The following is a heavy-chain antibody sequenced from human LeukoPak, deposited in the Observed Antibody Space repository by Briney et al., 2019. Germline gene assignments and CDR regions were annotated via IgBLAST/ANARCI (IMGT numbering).Heavy chain of an antibody. Sequence: ASVKVSCKASGYTFTSYYMHWVQQAPGQGLEWMGIINPSGGSTSYAQKFQGRVTMTRDMSTSTVYMELSSLRSEDTAVYYCARDLRGGREIPWGQGTLVTVSS. CDR2: INPSGGST. CDR1: GYTFTSYY. V-gene: IGHV1-46*01. CDR3: ARDLRGGREIP. D-gene: IGHD2-2*02. J-gene: IGHJ4*02.